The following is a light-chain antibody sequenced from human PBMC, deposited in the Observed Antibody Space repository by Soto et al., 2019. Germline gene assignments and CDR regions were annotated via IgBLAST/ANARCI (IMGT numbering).Light chain of an antibody. J-gene: IGKJ1*01. V-gene: IGKV3D-15*01. CDR2: GAS. Sequence: EIVLTHSPATLSVSPGERATLSCRASQSVSSNLAWYQQKPGQAPRLLIYGASTRATGIPARFSGSGSGTEFTLTISSLQSEDFAVYYCQQYNNWPLSFGQGTKVDNK. CDR3: QQYNNWPLS. CDR1: QSVSSN.